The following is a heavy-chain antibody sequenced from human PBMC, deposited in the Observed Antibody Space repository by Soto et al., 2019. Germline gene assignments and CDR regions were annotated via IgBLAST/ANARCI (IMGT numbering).Heavy chain of an antibody. CDR3: ARSPRSSPYFDY. J-gene: IGHJ4*02. CDR2: IYPGDSET. D-gene: IGHD6-13*01. CDR1: GYTFSNFW. Sequence: GESLRISCQCSGYTFSNFWIAWVRQLPGKGLEYMGIIYPGDSETRYSPSFHGKVTISADRSIGTAYLQWSSLEASDSAFYFCARSPRSSPYFDYWGQGALVTVSS. V-gene: IGHV5-51*01.